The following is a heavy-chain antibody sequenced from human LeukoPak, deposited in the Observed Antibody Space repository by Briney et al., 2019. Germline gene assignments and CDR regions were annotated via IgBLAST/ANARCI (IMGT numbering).Heavy chain of an antibody. CDR3: ARSVFTTSSHPYFCDY. J-gene: IGHJ4*02. V-gene: IGHV4-59*01. CDR2: IQYSGST. D-gene: IGHD3-22*01. Sequence: SETLTLTCTVSGGSISNYYWSWIRQPPGKGLEWIGYIQYSGSTNYNPSLKSRVNISVHTSKNQFSLKLTSVTAADTAVYYCARSVFTTSSHPYFCDYWGQGTLVTVSS. CDR1: GGSISNYY.